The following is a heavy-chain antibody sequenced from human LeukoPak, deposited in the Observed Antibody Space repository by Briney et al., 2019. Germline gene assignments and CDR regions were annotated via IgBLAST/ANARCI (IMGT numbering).Heavy chain of an antibody. V-gene: IGHV4-59*01. CDR3: ARDRAAFYYASGLAY. Sequence: SETLSLTCTVSGGPISEYYWSWIRQSPGKGLEWIGYIYESGGTNYNPSLRSRVTISLDTSKTQVSLKVTSLTAADTAVYYCARDRAAFYYASGLAYWGQGIPVTVSS. CDR1: GGPISEYY. D-gene: IGHD3-10*01. CDR2: IYESGGT. J-gene: IGHJ4*02.